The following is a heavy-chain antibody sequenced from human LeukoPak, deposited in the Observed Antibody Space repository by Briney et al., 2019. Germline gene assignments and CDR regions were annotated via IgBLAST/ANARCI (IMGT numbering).Heavy chain of an antibody. V-gene: IGHV4-31*03. J-gene: IGHJ4*02. CDR2: IYYSGST. CDR3: ARGRIAAAGTVDY. Sequence: PSETLSLTCTVSGGSISSGGYYWSWIRQHPGKGLEWIGYIYYSGSTYYKPSLKSRVTISVDTSKNQFSLKLSSVTAADTAVYYCARGRIAAAGTVDYWGQGTLVTVSS. D-gene: IGHD6-13*01. CDR1: GGSISSGGYY.